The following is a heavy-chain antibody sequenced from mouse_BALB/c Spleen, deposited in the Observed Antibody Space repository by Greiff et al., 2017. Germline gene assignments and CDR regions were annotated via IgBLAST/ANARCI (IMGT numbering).Heavy chain of an antibody. D-gene: IGHD4-1*01. CDR1: GYSITSDYA. Sequence: DVKLQESGPGLVKPSQSLSLTCTVTGYSITSDYAWNWIRQFPGNKLEWMGYISYSGSTSYNPSLKSRISITRDTSKNQFFLQLNSVTTEDTATYYCARGDWDVDFDYWGQGTTLTVSS. CDR2: ISYSGST. J-gene: IGHJ2*01. CDR3: ARGDWDVDFDY. V-gene: IGHV3-2*02.